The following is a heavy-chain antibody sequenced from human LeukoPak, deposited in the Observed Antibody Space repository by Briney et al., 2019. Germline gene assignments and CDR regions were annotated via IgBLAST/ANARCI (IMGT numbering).Heavy chain of an antibody. D-gene: IGHD3-3*01. J-gene: IGHJ4*02. V-gene: IGHV4-59*01. CDR2: IYYSGNT. CDR3: ARAADYYDFWSDYDKRQGPSQIDY. CDR1: GGSISNYF. Sequence: SETLSLTCTVSGGSISNYFWIWIRQPPGRGLEWIGYIYYSGNTNYNPSLKSRVTISVDTSKSQFSLKLSSVTAADTAFYYCARAADYYDFWSDYDKRQGPSQIDYWGQGTLVTVSS.